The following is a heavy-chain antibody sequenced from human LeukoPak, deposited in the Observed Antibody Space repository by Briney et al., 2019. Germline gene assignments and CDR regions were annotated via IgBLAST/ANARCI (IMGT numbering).Heavy chain of an antibody. CDR3: AREVVAATPSSYMDV. CDR1: GGSFSGYY. Sequence: PSETLSLTCAVSGGSFSGYYWSWIRQPPGKGLEWIGEINHSGSTNYNPSLKSRVTISVETSKNQFSLKLSSVTAADTAVYYCAREVVAATPSSYMDVWGKGTTVTVSS. CDR2: INHSGST. V-gene: IGHV4-34*01. D-gene: IGHD2-15*01. J-gene: IGHJ6*03.